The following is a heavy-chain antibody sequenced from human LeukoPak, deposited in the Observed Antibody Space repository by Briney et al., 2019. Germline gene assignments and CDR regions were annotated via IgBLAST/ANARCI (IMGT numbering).Heavy chain of an antibody. CDR3: ARDRNKRASWYGFFNYYYYMDV. CDR2: IKQDGSEK. Sequence: PGGSLRLSCAASGFTFSSYWMSWVRQAPGKGLEWVANIKQDGSEKYYVDSVKGRFTISRDNAKNSLYLQMNSLRAEDTAVYYCARDRNKRASWYGFFNYYYYMDVWGKGTTVTVSS. V-gene: IGHV3-7*01. D-gene: IGHD6-13*01. J-gene: IGHJ6*03. CDR1: GFTFSSYW.